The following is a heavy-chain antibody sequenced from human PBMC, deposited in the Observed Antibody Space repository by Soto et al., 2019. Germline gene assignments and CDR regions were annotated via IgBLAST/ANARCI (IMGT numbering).Heavy chain of an antibody. Sequence: EVQLLESGGGLVQPGGSLRLSCAASGFTFSSYAMSWVRQAPGKGLEWVSSISTSGGSTYYADSVKGRFTSSRDNSNNSHYLQINSQRPEDTAVYDRSLSDRDTGMDVWALGTTVTVSS. V-gene: IGHV3-23*01. D-gene: IGHD3-16*02. J-gene: IGHJ6*02. CDR1: GFTFSSYA. CDR2: ISTSGGST. CDR3: SLSDRDTGMDV.